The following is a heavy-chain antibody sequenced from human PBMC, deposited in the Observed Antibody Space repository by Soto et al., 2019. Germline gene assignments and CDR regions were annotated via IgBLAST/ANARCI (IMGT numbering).Heavy chain of an antibody. D-gene: IGHD3-22*01. J-gene: IGHJ4*02. Sequence: GASVKVSCKASGYTFTSYAMHWVRQAPGQRLEWMGWINAGNGNTKYSQKFQGRVTITRDTSASTAYMELSSLRSEDTAVYYCARGSGYYYCGNCWRQGTLVIVSS. CDR2: INAGNGNT. CDR1: GYTFTSYA. CDR3: ARGSGYYYCGNC. V-gene: IGHV1-3*01.